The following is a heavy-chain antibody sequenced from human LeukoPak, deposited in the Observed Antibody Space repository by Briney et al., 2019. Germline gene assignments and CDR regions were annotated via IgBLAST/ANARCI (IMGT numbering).Heavy chain of an antibody. V-gene: IGHV4-4*07. J-gene: IGHJ3*02. CDR1: GGSISTYY. Sequence: PSDTLSLTCTVSGGSISTYYWSWIRQPAGRGLEWIGRIYTSGSTNYNPSLKSRVTMSVDTSKNQFSLKLSSVTAADTAVYYCASVMITFSGQGAFDIWGQGTMVTVSS. D-gene: IGHD3-16*01. CDR2: IYTSGST. CDR3: ASVMITFSGQGAFDI.